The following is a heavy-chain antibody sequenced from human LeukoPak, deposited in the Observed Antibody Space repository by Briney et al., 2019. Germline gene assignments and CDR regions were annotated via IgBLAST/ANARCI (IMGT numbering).Heavy chain of an antibody. Sequence: GGSLRLSCAASGLMFRIYWMTWVRQAPGKGLEWVANIKEDGREKYYVDSVKGRFTISRDNAKNSLYLQMNSLRAEDTAVYYCASELKALWRDYFDFWGQGILVTVSS. CDR2: IKEDGREK. V-gene: IGHV3-7*01. CDR1: GLMFRIYW. CDR3: ASELKALWRDYFDF. D-gene: IGHD2/OR15-2a*01. J-gene: IGHJ4*02.